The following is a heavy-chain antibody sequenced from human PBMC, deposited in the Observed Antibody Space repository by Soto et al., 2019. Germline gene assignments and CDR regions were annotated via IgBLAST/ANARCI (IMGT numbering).Heavy chain of an antibody. CDR2: CNGDGSAT. CDR3: GRGDNGLDV. CDR1: GCTLSSYW. Sequence: EVQLVESGGGLVQPGGSLRLSCVASGCTLSSYWMYWVRQAPGKGLVLVSRCNGDGSATRYADSVKGRFTISRDNAKNTLYLQVHSLRADETAVYYYGRGDNGLDVWGQVNTVTVS. J-gene: IGHJ6*02. V-gene: IGHV3-74*01.